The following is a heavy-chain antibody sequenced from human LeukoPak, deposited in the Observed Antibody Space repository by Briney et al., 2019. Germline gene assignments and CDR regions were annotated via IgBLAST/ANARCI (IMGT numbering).Heavy chain of an antibody. D-gene: IGHD2-2*03. CDR2: INTNSGGT. CDR1: GYTFTGYY. Sequence: ASVTVSCKASGYTFTGYYMHRVRQAPGQGLEWMGWINTNSGGTNYAQKFQGRVTMTRDTSISTAYMELSRLRSDDTAVYYCARDGYCSSTSCYYTDAFDIWGQGTMVTVSS. J-gene: IGHJ3*02. CDR3: ARDGYCSSTSCYYTDAFDI. V-gene: IGHV1-2*02.